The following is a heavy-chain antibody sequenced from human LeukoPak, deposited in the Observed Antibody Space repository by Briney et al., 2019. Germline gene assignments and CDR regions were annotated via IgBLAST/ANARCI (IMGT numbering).Heavy chain of an antibody. V-gene: IGHV3-30*04. CDR3: ARADSISMVRGVTD. CDR1: GFTFSNYA. CDR2: ISYDGINQ. Sequence: PGGSLRLSCAASGFTFSNYAVHWVRQAPGKGLEWVAVISYDGINQYYAESVEGRFTISRHKSRNTLYLQMNGLRTEETAMYYCARADSISMVRGVTDWGQGTLVSVSS. J-gene: IGHJ4*02. D-gene: IGHD3-10*01.